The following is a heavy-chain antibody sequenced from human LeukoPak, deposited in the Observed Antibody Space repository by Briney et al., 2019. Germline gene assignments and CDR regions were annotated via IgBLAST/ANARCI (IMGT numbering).Heavy chain of an antibody. CDR3: ARGTIAARSDDY. CDR2: ISSTGST. V-gene: IGHV4-4*07. J-gene: IGHJ4*02. Sequence: SETLSLTCTVSSGSIRSDYWSWIRQPAGKGLEWIGRISSTGSTDYNPSLRSRVALSVDTSKNQFSLKLSSVTAADTAVYYCARGTIAARSDDYWGQGTLVTVSS. D-gene: IGHD6-6*01. CDR1: SGSIRSDY.